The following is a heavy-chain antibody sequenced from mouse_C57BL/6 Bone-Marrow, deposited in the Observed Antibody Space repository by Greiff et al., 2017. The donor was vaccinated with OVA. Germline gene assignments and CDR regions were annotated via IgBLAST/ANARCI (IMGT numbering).Heavy chain of an antibody. J-gene: IGHJ2*01. CDR2: IDPGSGDT. CDR1: GFNITDDY. D-gene: IGHD1-1*01. V-gene: IGHV14-4*01. CDR3: ATCPDARYYD. Sequence: VQLQQSGAELVRPGASVKLSCTASGFNITDDYIHWVKQRPEPGLEWIVWIDPGSGDTEYDSKFQGKATITADTSSNTAYMQLSSLTSEDTAVYYCATCPDARYYDWGQGTTLTVSA.